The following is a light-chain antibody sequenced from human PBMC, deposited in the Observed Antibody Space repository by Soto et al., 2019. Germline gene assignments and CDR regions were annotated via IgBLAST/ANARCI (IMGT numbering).Light chain of an antibody. J-gene: IGKJ2*01. Sequence: DIVMTQSPDSLAVSLGERASINCKSNQSLLYSSSNKVYLAWYQQKPGQPPKLLIYWASTRESGVPDRFSASGSGTDFTLTISSLQAEDVAVYYCQQYYSTPRTFGQGTKVAIK. CDR3: QQYYSTPRT. V-gene: IGKV4-1*01. CDR1: QSLLYSSSNKVY. CDR2: WAS.